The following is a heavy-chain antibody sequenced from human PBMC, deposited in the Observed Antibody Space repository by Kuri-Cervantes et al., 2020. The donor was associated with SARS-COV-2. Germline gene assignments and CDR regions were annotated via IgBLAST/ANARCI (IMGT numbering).Heavy chain of an antibody. CDR1: GGSISSSSYY. Sequence: GSLRLSCGVSGGSISSSSYYWGWIRQPPGKGLEWIGSIYYSGSTNYNPSLKSRVTISVDTSKNQFSLKLSSVTAADTAVYYCARAGYYFDYWGQGTLVTVSS. V-gene: IGHV4-39*07. J-gene: IGHJ4*02. CDR3: ARAGYYFDY. CDR2: IYYSGST.